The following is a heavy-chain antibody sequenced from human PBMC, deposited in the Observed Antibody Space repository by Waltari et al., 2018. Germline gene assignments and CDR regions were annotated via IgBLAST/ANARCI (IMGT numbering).Heavy chain of an antibody. V-gene: IGHV4-38-2*01. CDR1: GYSISSGYY. CDR3: ARAADYGDYVGGY. Sequence: QVQLQESGPGLVKPSETLSLTCAVSGYSISSGYYWGWIRQPPGKGLEWIGSIYHSGSHHYNPSLKSRVTISVDTSKNQFSLKLSSVTAADTAVYYCARAADYGDYVGGYWGQGTLVTVSS. J-gene: IGHJ4*02. CDR2: IYHSGSH. D-gene: IGHD4-17*01.